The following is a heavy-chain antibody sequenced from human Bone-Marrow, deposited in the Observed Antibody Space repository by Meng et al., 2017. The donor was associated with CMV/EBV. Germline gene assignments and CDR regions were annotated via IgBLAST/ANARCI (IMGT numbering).Heavy chain of an antibody. D-gene: IGHD5-18*01. CDR2: IYSGGST. J-gene: IGHJ6*02. CDR1: GFTVSSNY. Sequence: GGSLRLSCAASGFTVSSNYMSWVRQAPGKGLEWVSVIYSGGSTYYADSVKGRFTISRDNSKNTLYLQMNSLRAEDTAVYYCARNTAMAHYGTDVWGQGNTVTVAS. CDR3: ARNTAMAHYGTDV. V-gene: IGHV3-53*01.